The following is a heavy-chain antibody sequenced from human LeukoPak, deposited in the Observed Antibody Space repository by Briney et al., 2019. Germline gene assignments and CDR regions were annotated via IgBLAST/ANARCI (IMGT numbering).Heavy chain of an antibody. CDR1: GFSFSTYW. J-gene: IGHJ4*02. V-gene: IGHV3-7*01. CDR3: TRDLNHDSSG. CDR2: IKTDGSTT. D-gene: IGHD3-22*01. Sequence: GGSLRLSCAASGFSFSTYWMTWVRQAPGKGLECVANIKTDGSTTYYLDSVKGRFTSSRNNARSILYLQMNSLRVEDTAVYYCTRDLNHDSSGWGQGTLVTDSS.